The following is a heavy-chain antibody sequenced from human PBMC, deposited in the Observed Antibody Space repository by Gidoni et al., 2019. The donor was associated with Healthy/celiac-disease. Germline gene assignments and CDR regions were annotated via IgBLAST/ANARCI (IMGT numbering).Heavy chain of an antibody. D-gene: IGHD5-12*01. Sequence: EVQLVESGGGWVQPGGSLSLSCAASGFTFSSYSRNWVRQAPGKGLEWVSYISSSSSTIYYADSVKGRFTISRDNAKNSLYLQMNSLRAEDTAVYYCARDDSGYEQKYYFDYWGQGTLVTVSS. CDR1: GFTFSSYS. V-gene: IGHV3-48*01. CDR2: ISSSSSTI. J-gene: IGHJ4*02. CDR3: ARDDSGYEQKYYFDY.